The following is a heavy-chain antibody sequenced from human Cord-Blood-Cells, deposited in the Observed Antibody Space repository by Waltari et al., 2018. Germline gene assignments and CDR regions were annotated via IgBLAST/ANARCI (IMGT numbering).Heavy chain of an antibody. CDR2: IIPIFGTA. Sequence: QVQLVQSGAEVKKPGSSVKVSCKASGGAFSSNPISWVRQVAGQGLDRMGGIIPIFGTANYAQKCQGSVTISADKSTSTAYMELSSLRSEDTAVYYWARGVLTTMVQGGITGVDAFDIWGQGTMVTVSS. D-gene: IGHD3-10*01. CDR1: GGAFSSNP. J-gene: IGHJ3*02. V-gene: IGHV1-69*06. CDR3: ARGVLTTMVQGGITGVDAFDI.